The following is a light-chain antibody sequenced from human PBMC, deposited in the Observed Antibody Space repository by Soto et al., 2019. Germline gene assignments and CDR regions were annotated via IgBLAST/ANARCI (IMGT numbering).Light chain of an antibody. CDR2: AAS. J-gene: IGKJ1*01. Sequence: IQMNQCPASLSAYVEDRVSITCRASQGIRNYLGWYQQKPGKAPKLLIYAASSLQSGVPSRFSGSGSGTKFTLTIASLQPEDFATYYCQQYDFFSWTFGPGTKVDI. CDR3: QQYDFFSWT. CDR1: QGIRNY. V-gene: IGKV1-17*01.